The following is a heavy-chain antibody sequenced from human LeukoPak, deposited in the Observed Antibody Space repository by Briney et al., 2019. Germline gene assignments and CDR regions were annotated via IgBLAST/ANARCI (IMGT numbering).Heavy chain of an antibody. V-gene: IGHV6-1*01. CDR1: GDSVSSNSAA. Sequence: SQTLSLTCAISGDSVSSNSAAWNWIRQSPSRGLEWLGRTYYRSKWYNDYAVSVKSRITINPDTSKNQFSLQLNSVTPEDTAVYYCAREYYYDSSGYRNWFDPWGQGTLVTVSS. D-gene: IGHD3-22*01. J-gene: IGHJ5*02. CDR2: TYYRSKWYN. CDR3: AREYYYDSSGYRNWFDP.